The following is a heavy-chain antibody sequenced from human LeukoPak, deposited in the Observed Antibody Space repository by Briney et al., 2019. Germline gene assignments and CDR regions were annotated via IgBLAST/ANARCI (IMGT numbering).Heavy chain of an antibody. V-gene: IGHV4-34*01. Sequence: SETLSLTCTVSGYSISSGYYWSWIRQPPGKGLEWIGEINHSGSTNYNPSLKSRVTISVDTSKNQFSLKLSSVTAADTAVYYCARGGTIRRKNFDYWGQGTLVTVSS. CDR2: INHSGST. CDR3: ARGGTIRRKNFDY. CDR1: GYSISSGYY. D-gene: IGHD1-1*01. J-gene: IGHJ4*02.